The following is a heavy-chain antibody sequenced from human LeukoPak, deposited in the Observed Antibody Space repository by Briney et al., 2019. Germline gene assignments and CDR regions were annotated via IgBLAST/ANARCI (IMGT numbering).Heavy chain of an antibody. CDR3: ARDFRGTGTSFDY. V-gene: IGHV3-48*01. CDR2: ISSSSSTM. CDR1: GFTFSSSS. D-gene: IGHD7-27*01. J-gene: IGHJ4*02. Sequence: GGSLSLSCAASGFTFSSSSMNWVRQAPGKGLEWVSYISSSSSTMYYADSVKGRFTISRDNAKNVLYLQMNSLGAEDTAVYYCARDFRGTGTSFDYWGQGTLVTVSS.